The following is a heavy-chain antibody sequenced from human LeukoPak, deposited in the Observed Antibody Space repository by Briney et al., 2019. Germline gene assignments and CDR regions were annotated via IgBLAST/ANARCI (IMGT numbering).Heavy chain of an antibody. CDR2: INTNTGNP. CDR3: ARALGLWFGELFWFDP. D-gene: IGHD3-10*01. V-gene: IGHV7-4-1*02. J-gene: IGHJ5*02. Sequence: GASVKVSCEASGYTFTGYYIHWVRQAPGQGLEWMGWINTNTGNPTYAQGFTGRFVFSLDTSVSTAYLQISSLKAEDTAVYYCARALGLWFGELFWFDPWGQGTLVTVSS. CDR1: GYTFTGYY.